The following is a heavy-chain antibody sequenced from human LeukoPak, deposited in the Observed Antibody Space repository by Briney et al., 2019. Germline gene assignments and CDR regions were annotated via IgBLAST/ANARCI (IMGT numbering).Heavy chain of an antibody. CDR2: IYYSGST. J-gene: IGHJ4*02. V-gene: IGHV4-4*02. CDR1: GFTIFNYW. D-gene: IGHD3-10*01. CDR3: AMTYYYGSGSSLRTIFDY. Sequence: GSLRLSCATSGFTIFNYWMSWVRQAPGKGLEWIGSIYYSGSTYYNPSLKSRVTISVDTSKNQFSLKLSSVTAADTAVYYCAMTYYYGSGSSLRTIFDYWGQGTLVTVSS.